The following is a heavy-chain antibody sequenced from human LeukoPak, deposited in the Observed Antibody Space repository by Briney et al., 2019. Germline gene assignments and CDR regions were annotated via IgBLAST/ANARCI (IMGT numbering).Heavy chain of an antibody. CDR1: GGSFSGYY. CDR3: ARGRPLRAFDI. Sequence: SETLSLTCAVYGGSFSGYYWSWIRQPPGKGLEWIGEINHRGSTNYNPSLKSRVTISVDTSKNQFSLKLSSVTAADTAVYYCARGRPLRAFDIWGQGTMVTVSS. CDR2: INHRGST. J-gene: IGHJ3*02. V-gene: IGHV4-34*01.